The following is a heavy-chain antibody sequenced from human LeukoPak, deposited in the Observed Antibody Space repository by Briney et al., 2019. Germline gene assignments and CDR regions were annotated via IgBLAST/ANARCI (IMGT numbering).Heavy chain of an antibody. D-gene: IGHD4-17*01. J-gene: IGHJ1*01. Sequence: GGSLRLSCAASGFPFSSYAMSWVRQAPGKGLEWVSAISGSGGSTYYADSVKGRFTISRDNSKSTLYLQMNSLRVEDTAVYYCAQDRDATVSHPHFLYWGQGTLVTVSS. CDR2: ISGSGGST. V-gene: IGHV3-23*01. CDR3: AQDRDATVSHPHFLY. CDR1: GFPFSSYA.